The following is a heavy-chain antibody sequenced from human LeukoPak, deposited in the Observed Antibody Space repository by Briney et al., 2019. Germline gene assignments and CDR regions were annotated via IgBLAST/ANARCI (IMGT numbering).Heavy chain of an antibody. CDR2: ISAYNGNT. CDR3: ATGYCSGGSYYSEDAFDI. V-gene: IGHV1-18*01. Sequence: ASVKVSCKASGYTFTSYGISWVRQAPGQGLEWMGWISAYNGNTNYAQKLQGRVTMTTDTSTSTAYMELRSLRSDDTAVYYCATGYCSGGSYYSEDAFDIWGQGTMVTVSS. CDR1: GYTFTSYG. D-gene: IGHD2-15*01. J-gene: IGHJ3*02.